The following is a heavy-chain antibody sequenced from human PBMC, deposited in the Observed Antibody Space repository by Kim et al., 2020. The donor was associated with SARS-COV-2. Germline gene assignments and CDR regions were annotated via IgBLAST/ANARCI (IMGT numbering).Heavy chain of an antibody. CDR2: INHSGST. D-gene: IGHD3-10*01. CDR1: GGSFSGYY. V-gene: IGHV4-34*01. J-gene: IGHJ3*02. CDR3: ARASRQLSNYYGSGRAFDI. Sequence: SETLSLTCAVYGGSFSGYYWSWIRQPPGKWLEWIGEINHSGSTNYNPSLKSRVTISVDTSKNQFSLKLSSVTAADTAVYYCARASRQLSNYYGSGRAFDIWGQGTMVTVSS.